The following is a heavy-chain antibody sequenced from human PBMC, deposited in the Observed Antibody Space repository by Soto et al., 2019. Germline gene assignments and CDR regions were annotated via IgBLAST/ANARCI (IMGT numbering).Heavy chain of an antibody. CDR3: VKNRGGTCGGVDDAFDV. D-gene: IGHD3-16*01. Sequence: EVQLGESGGGLEQPGRSLRLSCAASGFTFDDYAMHWVRQAPGKGLEWVSGISWNSGSIGYADSVKGRFSISRDNAKNSLYLQMNRQITEDTALYHCVKNRGGTCGGVDDAFDVWGQGTMVTVSS. V-gene: IGHV3-9*01. CDR2: ISWNSGSI. J-gene: IGHJ3*01. CDR1: GFTFDDYA.